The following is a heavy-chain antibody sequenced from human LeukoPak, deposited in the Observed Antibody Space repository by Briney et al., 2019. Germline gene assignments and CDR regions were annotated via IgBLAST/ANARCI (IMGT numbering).Heavy chain of an antibody. CDR1: GFSLSNSGMR. Sequence: SGPALVKPTQTLTLTCTFSGFSLSNSGMRVCWIRQPPGKALEWLARIDWDDDKFYSTSLKTRLTISKDTSKNQVVLTMTNMDPVDTATYYCARTNYGDYRNWFDPWGQGTLVTVSS. CDR2: IDWDDDK. CDR3: ARTNYGDYRNWFDP. J-gene: IGHJ5*02. V-gene: IGHV2-70*04. D-gene: IGHD4-17*01.